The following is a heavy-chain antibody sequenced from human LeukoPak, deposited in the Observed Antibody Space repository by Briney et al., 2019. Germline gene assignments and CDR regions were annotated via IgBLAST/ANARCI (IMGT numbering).Heavy chain of an antibody. CDR1: GGSISSSSYY. CDR2: IYTSGST. J-gene: IGHJ4*02. V-gene: IGHV4-61*02. D-gene: IGHD3-10*01. CDR3: ARVGRLYYDY. Sequence: SETLSLTCTVSGGSISSSSYYWSWIRQPAGKGLEWIGRIYTSGSTNYNPSLKSRVTMSVDTSKNQFSLKLSSVTAADTAVYYCARVGRLYYDYWGQGTLVTVSS.